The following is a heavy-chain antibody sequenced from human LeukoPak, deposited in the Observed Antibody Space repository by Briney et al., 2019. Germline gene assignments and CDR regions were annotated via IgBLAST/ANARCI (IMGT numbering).Heavy chain of an antibody. D-gene: IGHD3-22*01. V-gene: IGHV3-7*03. CDR3: ARDSRSSGYYSFHY. CDR2: IKQDGSEK. CDR1: GFTFSSYW. Sequence: GGSLRLSCAASGFTFSSYWMSWVRQAPGKGLEWVANIKQDGSEKYYVDSVKGRFTISRDNARNSLYLQMNSLRAEDTAVYYCARDSRSSGYYSFHYWGQGTLVTVSS. J-gene: IGHJ4*02.